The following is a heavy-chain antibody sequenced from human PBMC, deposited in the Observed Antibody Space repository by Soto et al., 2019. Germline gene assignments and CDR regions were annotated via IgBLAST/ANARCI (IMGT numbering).Heavy chain of an antibody. Sequence: SDTLSLTCTVSNGSISNFYWYWFRQSAGKGLEWIGRIHGSGSATYNPSLRSRVTMSVDTSKNQFSLKVNSVTGADTAVYYCARSSHKESWFDPWGQGTLVTVS. CDR3: ARSSHKESWFDP. J-gene: IGHJ5*02. CDR2: IHGSGSA. V-gene: IGHV4-4*07. D-gene: IGHD6-13*01. CDR1: NGSISNFY.